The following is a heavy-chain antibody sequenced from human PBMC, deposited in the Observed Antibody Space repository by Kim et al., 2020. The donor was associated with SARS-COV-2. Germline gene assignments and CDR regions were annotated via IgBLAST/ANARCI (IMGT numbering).Heavy chain of an antibody. CDR2: ISSSSSTI. CDR3: ARDLTDYGDYVGSFDY. CDR1: GFTFSSYS. Sequence: GGSLRLSCAASGFTFSSYSMNWVRQAPGKGLEWVSYISSSSSTIYYADSVKGRFTISRDNAKNSLYLQMNSLRDEDTAVYYCARDLTDYGDYVGSFDYWGQGTLVTVSS. D-gene: IGHD4-17*01. J-gene: IGHJ4*02. V-gene: IGHV3-48*02.